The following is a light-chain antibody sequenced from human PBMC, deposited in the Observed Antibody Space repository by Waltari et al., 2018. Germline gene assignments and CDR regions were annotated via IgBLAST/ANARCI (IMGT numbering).Light chain of an antibody. CDR1: RGLVHSNGNTY. J-gene: IGKJ1*01. Sequence: DIVMTQTPLSLPVTLGQPASISCRSSRGLVHSNGNTYLSWLQQRPGPPPRLLIYKVSNRVPGVPDRFSGSGAGTDFTLKISRVEAEDVGTYYCMQAKEFPRALGRGTKVEIK. V-gene: IGKV2-24*01. CDR2: KVS. CDR3: MQAKEFPRA.